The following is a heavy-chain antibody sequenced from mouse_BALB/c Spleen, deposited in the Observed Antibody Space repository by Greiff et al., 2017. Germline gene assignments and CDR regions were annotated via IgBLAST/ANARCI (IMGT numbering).Heavy chain of an antibody. V-gene: IGHV14-3*02. CDR3: ARGIYYGSSYGY. CDR1: GFNIKDTY. Sequence: EVQLQQSGAELVKPGASVKLSCTASGFNIKDTYMHWVKQRPEQGLEWIGRIDPANGNTKYDPKFQGKATITADTSSNTAYLQLSSLTSEDTAVYYCARGIYYGSSYGYWGQGTTLTVSS. D-gene: IGHD1-1*01. CDR2: IDPANGNT. J-gene: IGHJ2*01.